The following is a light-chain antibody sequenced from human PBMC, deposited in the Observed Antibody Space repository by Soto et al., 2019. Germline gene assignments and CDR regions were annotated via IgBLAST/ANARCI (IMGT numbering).Light chain of an antibody. CDR3: QQYESSPYT. CDR2: GAS. J-gene: IGKJ2*01. CDR1: QSVRSSY. Sequence: EIVLTQSPGTLSLSPGERATLSCRASQSVRSSYLAWYHQKPGQPPRLFIFGASNRATGIPDRFSGSESGTDFTLTISRLEPEDFAVYYCQQYESSPYTFGQGTRLEIK. V-gene: IGKV3-20*01.